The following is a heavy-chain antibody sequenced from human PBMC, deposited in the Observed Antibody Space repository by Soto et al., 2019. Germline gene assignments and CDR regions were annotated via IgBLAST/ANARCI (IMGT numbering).Heavy chain of an antibody. D-gene: IGHD3-3*01. J-gene: IGHJ5*02. Sequence: QVQLLQSGAEVKKPGASVKVSCKTSGYTFNTYGINWVRQAPGQGLELMGWISAYDGKTTYAEKFQGRVTMTTDTYTSTAYMELRSLTSDDTAVYYCARDPHEFWTSYCFDPWGQGTPVNVSS. CDR2: ISAYDGKT. CDR3: ARDPHEFWTSYCFDP. CDR1: GYTFNTYG. V-gene: IGHV1-18*01.